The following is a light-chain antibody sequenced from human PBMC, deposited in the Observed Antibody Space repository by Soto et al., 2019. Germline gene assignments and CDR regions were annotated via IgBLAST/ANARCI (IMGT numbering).Light chain of an antibody. CDR3: QHYNSYSEA. CDR2: GAS. J-gene: IGKJ1*01. V-gene: IGKV1-5*01. CDR1: QTISSW. Sequence: DIQMTQSPSTLSGSVGDRVTITCRASQTISSWLAWYQQKPGKAPKLLIYGASSLESGVPSRFSGSGSGTEFTLTITNLQPDDFATYYCQHYNSYSEAFGQGTKVDIK.